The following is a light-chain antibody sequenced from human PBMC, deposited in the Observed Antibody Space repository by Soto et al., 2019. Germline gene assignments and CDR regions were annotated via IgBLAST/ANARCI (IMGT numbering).Light chain of an antibody. J-gene: IGLJ1*01. Sequence: QSVLTQPPSVSGAPGQRVTISCTGSSSNIGANYDVHWYQQRPGTAPKLLIFGNSNRPSGVPDRFSGSKSGTSASLAITGLQADDEGDYYGQSYDSTLGARYVFGTGTKLTVL. CDR1: SSNIGANYD. CDR2: GNS. V-gene: IGLV1-40*01. CDR3: QSYDSTLGARYV.